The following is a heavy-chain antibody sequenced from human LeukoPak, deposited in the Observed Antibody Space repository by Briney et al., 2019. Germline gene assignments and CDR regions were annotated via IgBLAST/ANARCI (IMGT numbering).Heavy chain of an antibody. CDR1: GGTFSSYA. Sequence: SMKVSCKASGGTFSSYAISWVRQAPRQGLEWMGRIIPLFGAANYAHKFQGRVTVITGESTSTAYMELSSLRSEDTAVYYCAGGGRIAAANPLDYWGQGTLVTVSS. V-gene: IGHV1-69*05. CDR2: IIPLFGAA. J-gene: IGHJ4*02. CDR3: AGGGRIAAANPLDY. D-gene: IGHD6-13*01.